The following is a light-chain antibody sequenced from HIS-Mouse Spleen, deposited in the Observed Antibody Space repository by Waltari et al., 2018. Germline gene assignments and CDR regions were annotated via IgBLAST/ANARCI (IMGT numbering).Light chain of an antibody. V-gene: IGLV2-14*03. CDR2: DVS. CDR1: SSDVGGYNY. CDR3: SSYTSSSFNVV. J-gene: IGLJ2*01. Sequence: QSALTQPASVSGSPGQSITISCTGTSSDVGGYNYVSGYQQHPGKAPKLMIYDVSNRPAGVSNRFSGSKSGHTASLTISGLQAEDEADYYCSSYTSSSFNVVFGGGTKLTVL.